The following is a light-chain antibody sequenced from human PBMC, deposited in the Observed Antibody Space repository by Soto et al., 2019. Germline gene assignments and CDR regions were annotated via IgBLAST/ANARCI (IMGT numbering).Light chain of an antibody. CDR3: QQSYSTVT. V-gene: IGKV1-39*01. CDR1: QSIANY. Sequence: DIHITHSPSSLSSSVLYIFTITCRASQSIANYLNWYQQKPGTAPKLLIFAASSLQSGVPSRLSGSGSGTDFTLTISSLQPEDFATYYCQQSYSTVTFGQGTRLEIK. J-gene: IGKJ5*01. CDR2: AAS.